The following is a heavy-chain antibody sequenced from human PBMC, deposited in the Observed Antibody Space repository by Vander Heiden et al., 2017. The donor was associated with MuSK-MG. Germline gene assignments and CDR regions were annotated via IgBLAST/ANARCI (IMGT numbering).Heavy chain of an antibody. D-gene: IGHD6-13*01. Sequence: QVQLVESGGGVVQPGRSLRLSCAASGFTFSSSGMHWVRQAPGKGLEWVAVIWYDGSNKYYADSVKGRFTISRDNSKNTLYLQMNSLRAEDTAVYYCAREFAAAGTKGGFDYWGQGTLVTVSS. CDR1: GFTFSSSG. J-gene: IGHJ4*02. V-gene: IGHV3-33*01. CDR2: IWYDGSNK. CDR3: AREFAAAGTKGGFDY.